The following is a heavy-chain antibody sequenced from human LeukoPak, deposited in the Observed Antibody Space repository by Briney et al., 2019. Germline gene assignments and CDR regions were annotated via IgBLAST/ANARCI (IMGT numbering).Heavy chain of an antibody. CDR2: ISGRGDRT. Sequence: GGSLRLSCAASGFTFSSYAMSWVRQAPGKGLEWVSAISGRGDRTYYADSVKGRFTISRDKSKNTLYLQMNSLRAEDTAVYYCAKEQSSSGFFDYWGQGTLVTVSS. CDR1: GFTFSSYA. V-gene: IGHV3-23*01. D-gene: IGHD6-6*01. CDR3: AKEQSSSGFFDY. J-gene: IGHJ4*02.